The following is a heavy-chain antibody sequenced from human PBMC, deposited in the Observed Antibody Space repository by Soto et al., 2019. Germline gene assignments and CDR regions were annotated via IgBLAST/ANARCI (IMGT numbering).Heavy chain of an antibody. V-gene: IGHV2-5*02. Sequence: GVDWIRQPPGEALEWLALIYWDGDKRYSPSRRSRLTITKDTSKNQVVLAMTNMDPVDTGTYYCALFFFKAKNGKRDTVPVSAFRLNRSSDL. CDR3: ALFFFKAKNGKRDTVPVSAFRLNRSSDL. CDR2: IYWDGDK. J-gene: IGHJ2*01. D-gene: IGHD1-1*01. CDR1: G.